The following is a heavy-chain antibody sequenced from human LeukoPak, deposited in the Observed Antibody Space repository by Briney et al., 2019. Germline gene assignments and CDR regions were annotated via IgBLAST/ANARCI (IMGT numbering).Heavy chain of an antibody. CDR1: GGSISSYY. Sequence: SETLSLTCTVSGGSISSYYWSRIRQPAGKGLEWIGRIYTSGSTNYNPSLKSRVTMSVDTSKNQFSLKLSSVTAADTAVYYCAGSITMVRGVINYWGQGTLVTVSS. V-gene: IGHV4-4*07. CDR2: IYTSGST. D-gene: IGHD3-10*01. CDR3: AGSITMVRGVINY. J-gene: IGHJ4*02.